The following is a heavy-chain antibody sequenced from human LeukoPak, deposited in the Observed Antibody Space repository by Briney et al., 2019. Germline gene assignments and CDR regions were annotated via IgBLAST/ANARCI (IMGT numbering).Heavy chain of an antibody. CDR1: GFTFDDYA. D-gene: IGHD3-10*01. J-gene: IGHJ4*02. CDR2: ISGDGGST. Sequence: PGGSLRLSCAASGFTFDDYAMHWVRQAPGKGLEWVSLISGDGGSTYYADSVKGRFTISRDNSKNSLYLQMKSLRTEDTALYYCAKLASEFEGVPFDYWGQGTLVTVSS. V-gene: IGHV3-43*02. CDR3: AKLASEFEGVPFDY.